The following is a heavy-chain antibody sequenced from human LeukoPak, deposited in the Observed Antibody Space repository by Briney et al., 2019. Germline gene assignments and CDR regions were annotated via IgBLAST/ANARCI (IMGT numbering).Heavy chain of an antibody. CDR1: GGSISSLY. CDR3: VTGRYSYGWYDH. Sequence: PSETLSLTCTVDGGSISSLYWSWIRQPPGKGLERNGYMYYGGSPTYNPSLKSRVITSLATSKNQFSLKLISVTTADTAVYYCVTGRYSYGWYDHWGQGILVTVSS. D-gene: IGHD3-16*02. CDR2: MYYGGSP. J-gene: IGHJ5*02. V-gene: IGHV4-59*13.